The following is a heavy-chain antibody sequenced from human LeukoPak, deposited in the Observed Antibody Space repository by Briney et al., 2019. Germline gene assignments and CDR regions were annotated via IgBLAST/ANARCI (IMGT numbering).Heavy chain of an antibody. CDR2: IYYSGST. V-gene: IGHV4-30-4*01. CDR1: GGSISSGDYY. J-gene: IGHJ5*02. D-gene: IGHD2-2*01. Sequence: SETLSLTCTVSGGSISSGDYYWSWIRQPPGKGLEWIGYIYYSGSTYYNPSLKSRVTISVDTSKNQFSLKLSSVTAADTAVYYCARDRYQPYRLNWFDPWGQGTLVTVSS. CDR3: ARDRYQPYRLNWFDP.